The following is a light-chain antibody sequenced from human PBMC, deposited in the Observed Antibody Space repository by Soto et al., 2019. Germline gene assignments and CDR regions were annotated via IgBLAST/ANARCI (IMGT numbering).Light chain of an antibody. CDR3: QQYNNWPLT. CDR2: GAS. V-gene: IGKV3-15*01. Sequence: EIVMTQSPATLSVSPGERATLSCRASQSVSSNLAWYQQKPGQAPRLLIYGASTRATGIPARFSGSGSGTDFTLTISSLQSQDFAVYYCQQYNNWPLTSGGGTQGEIK. J-gene: IGKJ4*01. CDR1: QSVSSN.